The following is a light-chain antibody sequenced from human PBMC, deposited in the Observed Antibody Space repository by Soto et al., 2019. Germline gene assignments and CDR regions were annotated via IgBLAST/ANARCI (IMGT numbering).Light chain of an antibody. CDR1: SSDVGGYNY. CDR3: CSFAGTFFL. CDR2: DVN. Sequence: QSVLTQPRSVSGSPGQSVTISCTGTSSDVGGYNYVSWYQQYPGKAPKVMVYDVNQRPSGVPDRFSGSKSGNTASLTISGLQSEDEADYYCCSFAGTFFLFGGGTKLTVL. V-gene: IGLV2-11*01. J-gene: IGLJ2*01.